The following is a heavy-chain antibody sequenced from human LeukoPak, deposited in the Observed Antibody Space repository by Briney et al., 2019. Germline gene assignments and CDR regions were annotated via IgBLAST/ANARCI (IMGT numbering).Heavy chain of an antibody. J-gene: IGHJ4*02. CDR1: GFTFSSYS. Sequence: GGSLRLSCAASGFTFSSYSMNWVRQAPGKRLEWVSSISSSSSYIYYADSVKGRFTISRDNAKNSLYLQMNSLRAEDTAVYYCASEAVAGWYYFDYWGQGTLVTVSS. V-gene: IGHV3-21*01. CDR3: ASEAVAGWYYFDY. CDR2: ISSSSSYI. D-gene: IGHD6-19*01.